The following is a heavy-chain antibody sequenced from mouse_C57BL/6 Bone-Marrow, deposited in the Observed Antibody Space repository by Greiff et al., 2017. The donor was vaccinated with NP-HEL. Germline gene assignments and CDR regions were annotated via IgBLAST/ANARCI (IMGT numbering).Heavy chain of an antibody. D-gene: IGHD1-1*01. CDR1: GYSITSGYY. V-gene: IGHV3-6*01. Sequence: EVKLQESGPGLVKPSQSLSLTCSVTGYSITSGYYWNWIRQFPGNKLEWMGYISYDGSNNYNPSLKNRISITRDTSKNQFFLKLNSVTTEDTATYYCARAPVYYGSKFAYWGQGTLVTVSA. CDR3: ARAPVYYGSKFAY. CDR2: ISYDGSN. J-gene: IGHJ3*01.